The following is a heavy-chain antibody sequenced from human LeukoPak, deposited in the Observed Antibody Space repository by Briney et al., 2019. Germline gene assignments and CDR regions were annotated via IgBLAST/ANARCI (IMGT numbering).Heavy chain of an antibody. CDR2: TSSDLNVK. V-gene: IGHV3-30-3*01. J-gene: IGHJ4*02. CDR3: AREGYYGSGSPPSLYFDY. CDR1: GFTFRNYV. D-gene: IGHD3-10*01. Sequence: GGSLRLSCAASGFTFRNYVIHWVRQAPDKGLEWVAVTSSDLNVKLYADSVKGRFTISRDNSRSTLYLQMNSLRPEDTAIYYCAREGYYGSGSPPSLYFDYWGQGTLVTVSS.